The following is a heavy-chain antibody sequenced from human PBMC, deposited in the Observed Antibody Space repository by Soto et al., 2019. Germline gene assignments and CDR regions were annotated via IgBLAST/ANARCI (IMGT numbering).Heavy chain of an antibody. J-gene: IGHJ4*02. V-gene: IGHV1-18*01. CDR3: ARDRALVAAVPGY. CDR1: GYTFTSFG. D-gene: IGHD2-15*01. Sequence: QIQLVQSGAEVKKPGASVKVSCKASGYTFTSFGINWVRQAPGQGLEWMGWIGAYNGNTKYAQKFQGRIIMTTDTSTSTTYMDLRSLRSDDTAVYYCARDRALVAAVPGYWGQGTQVTVSS. CDR2: IGAYNGNT.